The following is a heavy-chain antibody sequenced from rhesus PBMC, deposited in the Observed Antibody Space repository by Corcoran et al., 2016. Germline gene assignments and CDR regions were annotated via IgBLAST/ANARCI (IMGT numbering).Heavy chain of an antibody. J-gene: IGHJ4*01. V-gene: IGHV4S7*01. CDR3: ARSYPTLFDY. CDR1: GGSISGGYG. CDR2: IFGSIGST. Sequence: QVQLQESGPGLVKPSETLSLTCAVSGGSISGGYGWSWIRQPPGKGLEWVGHIFGSIGSTYYNPSLKSRVTISRDTSKNQFSLKLSSVTAADTAVYYCARSYPTLFDYWGQGVLVTVSS. D-gene: IGHD3-3*01.